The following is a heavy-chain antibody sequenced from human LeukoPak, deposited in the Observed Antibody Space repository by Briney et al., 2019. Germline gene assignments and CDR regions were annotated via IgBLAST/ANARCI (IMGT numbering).Heavy chain of an antibody. CDR3: ARGFWSRYFDY. Sequence: SETLSLTCAVYGGSFSGYYWSWIRQPPGKGLEWIGEINHSGSTNYNPSLKSRVTISGDTSKNQFSLKLTSVTAADTAVYYCARGFWSRYFDYWGQGTLVIVSS. V-gene: IGHV4-34*01. CDR2: INHSGST. CDR1: GGSFSGYY. D-gene: IGHD2-8*02. J-gene: IGHJ4*02.